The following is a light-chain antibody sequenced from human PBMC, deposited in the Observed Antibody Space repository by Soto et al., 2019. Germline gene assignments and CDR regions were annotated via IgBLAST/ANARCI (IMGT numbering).Light chain of an antibody. J-gene: IGLJ2*01. V-gene: IGLV1-51*01. CDR3: GTWDSSLSAV. CDR2: EDN. Sequence: SVLTQPPSVSAAPGQKVTIYCSGSSSNIGSNFVSWYQQLPGTAPKLLIYEDNKRPSGIPDRFSGSKSGTSATLGITGLQTGDEADYYCGTWDSSLSAVFGGGTK. CDR1: SSNIGSNF.